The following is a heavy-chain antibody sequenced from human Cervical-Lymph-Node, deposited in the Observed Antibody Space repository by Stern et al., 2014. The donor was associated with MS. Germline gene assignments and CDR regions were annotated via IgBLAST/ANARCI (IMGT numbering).Heavy chain of an antibody. V-gene: IGHV2-70*04. Sequence: QVTLRESGPALVRPTQTLTLTCTFSGFSLSTIGVRVSWIRQPPGKAPEWLARIELDDDKFYSASLKTRLTISKDTSKNQVVLTMTNMDPVDTGTYYCARTHITGTTNFFDYWGQGILVTVSS. CDR3: ARTHITGTTNFFDY. D-gene: IGHD1-14*01. J-gene: IGHJ4*02. CDR1: GFSLSTIGVR. CDR2: IELDDDK.